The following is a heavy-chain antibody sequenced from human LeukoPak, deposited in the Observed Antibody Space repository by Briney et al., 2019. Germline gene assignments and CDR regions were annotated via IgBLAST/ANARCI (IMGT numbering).Heavy chain of an antibody. Sequence: SETLSLTCTVSGGSISSRSYYWGWSRQPPGEGVEWIGSIYYSVSTYYNPSLQSRVTIPVATSKNQFSLKLTSVPAADTAVYYCAELGITMIGGVWGKGTTVTISS. CDR1: GGSISSRSYY. CDR2: IYYSVST. V-gene: IGHV4-39*01. J-gene: IGHJ6*04. D-gene: IGHD3-10*02. CDR3: AELGITMIGGV.